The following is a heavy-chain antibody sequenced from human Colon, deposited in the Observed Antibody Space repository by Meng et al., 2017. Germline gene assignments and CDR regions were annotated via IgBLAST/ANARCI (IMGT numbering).Heavy chain of an antibody. CDR2: ISYDGSNK. CDR3: GRGVPLSNTLVGATRLDY. D-gene: IGHD1-26*01. Sequence: QVQLVESGGVVVQSGRSLRLSCAASGFTFSSYLLHWFRQVPGKGLEWVAVISYDGSNKYYADSVKGRFTISRDNSENTLYLQMTSLRVEDTAVYYCGRGVPLSNTLVGATRLDYWGQGTLVTVSS. J-gene: IGHJ4*02. V-gene: IGHV3-30-3*01. CDR1: GFTFSSYL.